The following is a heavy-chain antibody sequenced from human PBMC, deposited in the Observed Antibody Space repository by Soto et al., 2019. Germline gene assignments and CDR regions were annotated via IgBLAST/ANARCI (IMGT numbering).Heavy chain of an antibody. D-gene: IGHD1-26*01. CDR3: AGGKNIVGATRGAFDI. Sequence: QVQLVQSGAEVKKPGSSVKVSCKASGGTFSSYAISWVRQAPGQGLEWMGGIIPIFGTANYAKKFQGRVTITADESTSTAYMELSSLRSEDTAVYYCAGGKNIVGATRGAFDIWGQGTMVTVSS. CDR2: IIPIFGTA. V-gene: IGHV1-69*01. CDR1: GGTFSSYA. J-gene: IGHJ3*02.